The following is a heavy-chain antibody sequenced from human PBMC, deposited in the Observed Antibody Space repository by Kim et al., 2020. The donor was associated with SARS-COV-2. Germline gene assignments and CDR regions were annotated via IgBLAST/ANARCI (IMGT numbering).Heavy chain of an antibody. Sequence: SVKVSCKASGGTFSSYAISWVRQAPGQGLEWMGGIIPIFGTANYAQKFQGRVTITADESTSTAYMELRSLRSEDTAVYYCARISGYDGGYFDYWGQGTLVTVSS. CDR3: ARISGYDGGYFDY. J-gene: IGHJ4*02. V-gene: IGHV1-69*13. CDR1: GGTFSSYA. D-gene: IGHD5-12*01. CDR2: IIPIFGTA.